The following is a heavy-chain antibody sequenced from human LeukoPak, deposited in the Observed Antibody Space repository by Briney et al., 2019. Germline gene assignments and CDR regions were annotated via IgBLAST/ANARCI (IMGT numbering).Heavy chain of an antibody. CDR3: AKDFGYDSGTYLEQ. J-gene: IGHJ4*02. CDR1: GFIFSSYS. D-gene: IGHD3-10*01. CDR2: ISYDGSKK. Sequence: PGGSLRLSCAAAGFIFSSYSMHWVRQAPGKGLEWVAVISYDGSKKYYPESVRGRFTISRDNSKNTLFLQMSSLRAEDTAVYYCAKDFGYDSGTYLEQWGQGTLVTVSS. V-gene: IGHV3-30*18.